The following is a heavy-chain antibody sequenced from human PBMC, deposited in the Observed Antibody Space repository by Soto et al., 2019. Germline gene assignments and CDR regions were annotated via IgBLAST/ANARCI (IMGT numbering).Heavy chain of an antibody. CDR3: ARHPVEHYYYDSSGYRSPLWYFDS. CDR1: GYTFTDYW. J-gene: IGHJ4*02. Sequence: PGESLKISCKGSGYTFTDYWIGWVRQLPGKGLEWMGIIYPSDSYTNYSPSFQGHVTISADKSISTAYLQWSSLKASDTAMYYCARHPVEHYYYDSSGYRSPLWYFDSWGQGTLVTVSS. V-gene: IGHV5-51*01. CDR2: IYPSDSYT. D-gene: IGHD3-22*01.